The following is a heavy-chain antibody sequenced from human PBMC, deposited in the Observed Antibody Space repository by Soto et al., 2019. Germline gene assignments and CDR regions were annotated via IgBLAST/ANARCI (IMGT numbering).Heavy chain of an antibody. CDR2: IDWDDDK. D-gene: IGHD3-22*01. CDR3: ARMYDSSGWFDP. CDR1: GGSISSGDYY. Sequence: TLSLTCAVSGGSISSGDYYWSWIRQPPGKALEWLALIDWDDDKYYSTSLKTRLTISKDTSKNQVVLTMTNMDPVDTATYYCARMYDSSGWFDPWGQGTLVTVS. V-gene: IGHV2-70*18. J-gene: IGHJ5*02.